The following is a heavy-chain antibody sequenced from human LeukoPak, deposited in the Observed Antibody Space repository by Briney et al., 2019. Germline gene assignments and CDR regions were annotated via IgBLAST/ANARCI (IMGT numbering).Heavy chain of an antibody. CDR3: ASLYYYGSGTKKGGYFDY. CDR2: IYHSGST. J-gene: IGHJ4*02. Sequence: SQTLSLTCAVSGGSISSGGYSWSWIRQPPGKGLEWIGYIYHSGSTYYNPSLKSRVTISVDRPKNQFSLKLSSVTAADTAVYYCASLYYYGSGTKKGGYFDYWGQGTLVTVSS. CDR1: GGSISSGGYS. D-gene: IGHD3-10*01. V-gene: IGHV4-30-2*01.